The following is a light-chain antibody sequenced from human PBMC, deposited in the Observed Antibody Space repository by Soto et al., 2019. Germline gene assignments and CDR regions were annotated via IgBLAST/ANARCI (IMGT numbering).Light chain of an antibody. CDR2: LGS. V-gene: IGKV2-28*01. CDR3: MQGTYWPRLT. Sequence: DIVMTQSPLSLPVTPGEPASISCRSSQSLLHRNGYNYLDWYLQKPGQSPQLLIYLGSNRASGVPDRFSGSGSGTDFTLKISRVEAEDVGVYYCMQGTYWPRLTFGGGTKVEIK. J-gene: IGKJ4*01. CDR1: QSLLHRNGYNY.